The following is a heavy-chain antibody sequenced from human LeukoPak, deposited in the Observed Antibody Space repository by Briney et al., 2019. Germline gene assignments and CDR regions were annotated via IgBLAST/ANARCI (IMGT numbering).Heavy chain of an antibody. Sequence: GGSLRLSCAASGFTFSSYWMSWVRQAPGKGLEWVAKIKQDGSEKYYVDSVKGRFTISRDNAKNSLYLQMNSLRAEDTAVYYCASAGVATTFYYYYYMDVWGKGTTVTVSS. CDR2: IKQDGSEK. D-gene: IGHD5-12*01. J-gene: IGHJ6*03. CDR3: ASAGVATTFYYYYYMDV. CDR1: GFTFSSYW. V-gene: IGHV3-7*01.